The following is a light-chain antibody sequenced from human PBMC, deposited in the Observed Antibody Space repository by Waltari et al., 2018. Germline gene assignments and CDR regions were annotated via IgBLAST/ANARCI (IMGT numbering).Light chain of an antibody. CDR2: GAS. Sequence: EIVLTQSPGTLSLSPGERTTLSCRASQSLTSNSLAWYQKKPGQAPRHLIYGASSTPTRITDRFSGGGSGTDFTLTISRLEPADFAVYYCQQYGSSPQSFGGGTKLEIK. V-gene: IGKV3-20*01. CDR1: QSLTSNS. CDR3: QQYGSSPQS. J-gene: IGKJ2*01.